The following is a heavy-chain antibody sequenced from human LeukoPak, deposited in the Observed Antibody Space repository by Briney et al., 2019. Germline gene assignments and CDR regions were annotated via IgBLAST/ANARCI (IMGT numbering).Heavy chain of an antibody. CDR1: GASISSDY. J-gene: IGHJ2*01. Sequence: SETLSLTCTVSGASISSDYWNWIRQPPGKGLEWIAYIYYSGSTNYNPSLKSRVTISVDTSKNQFSLKLSSVTAADTAVYYCARVYYSNSYDYWYFDLWGRGTLVTVSS. CDR3: ARVYYSNSYDYWYFDL. CDR2: IYYSGST. V-gene: IGHV4-59*01. D-gene: IGHD6-13*01.